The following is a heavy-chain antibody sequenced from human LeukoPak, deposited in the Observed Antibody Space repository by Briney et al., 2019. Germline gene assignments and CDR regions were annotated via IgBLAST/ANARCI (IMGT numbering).Heavy chain of an antibody. CDR1: GVSFSGYY. CDR2: INHSGST. Sequence: TPSETLSLTCAVYGVSFSGYYWSWIRQPPGKGLEWIGEINHSGSTNYNPFLKSRVTISVDTSKNQFSLKLSSVTAADTAVYYCARYQQRRYDFWSGYYTSTRYYGMDVWGQGTTVTVSS. J-gene: IGHJ6*02. V-gene: IGHV4-34*01. CDR3: ARYQQRRYDFWSGYYTSTRYYGMDV. D-gene: IGHD3-3*01.